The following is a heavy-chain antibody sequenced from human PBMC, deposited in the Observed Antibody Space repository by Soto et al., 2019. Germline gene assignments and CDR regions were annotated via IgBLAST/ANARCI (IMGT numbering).Heavy chain of an antibody. V-gene: IGHV1-46*01. J-gene: IGHJ5*02. CDR2: IIPGLGST. D-gene: IGHD6-13*01. Sequence: ASVKVSCKTSGYTFTNHFIHWVRQAPGQGPEWVGRIIPGLGSTSYAQQFQDRVKMTADASTSTAYMELSSLRSEDTAVYYCARVGSSSWYDNWFDPWGQGTLVTVSS. CDR3: ARVGSSSWYDNWFDP. CDR1: GYTFTNHF.